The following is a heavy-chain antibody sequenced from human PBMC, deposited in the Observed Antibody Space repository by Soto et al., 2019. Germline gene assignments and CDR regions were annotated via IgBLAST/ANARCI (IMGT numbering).Heavy chain of an antibody. CDR1: GFTFNTYG. Sequence: GGSLRLSCAASGFTFNTYGVHWVRQAPGKGLEWLAVLWYDGSIKYYTDSVKGRFSGARDNSKNTMYLQMNSLRAEDTAVYYCARIDCTRNNGRPYYFYAMDVWGQGTTVTVSS. CDR3: ARIDCTRNNGRPYYFYAMDV. V-gene: IGHV3-33*01. CDR2: LWYDGSIK. D-gene: IGHD2-8*01. J-gene: IGHJ6*02.